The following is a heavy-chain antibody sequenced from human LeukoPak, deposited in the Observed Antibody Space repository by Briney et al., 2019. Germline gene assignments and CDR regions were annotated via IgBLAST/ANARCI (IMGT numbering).Heavy chain of an antibody. CDR3: ASGIAAFFFDY. Sequence: PSETLSLTCTVSGGSISSYYWSWIRQPPGKGLEWIGYIYYSGSTNYNPSLKSRVTISVDTSKNQFSLKLSSVTAADTAVYYCASGIAAFFFDYWGQGTLVTVSS. D-gene: IGHD6-13*01. CDR2: IYYSGST. J-gene: IGHJ4*02. CDR1: GGSISSYY. V-gene: IGHV4-59*08.